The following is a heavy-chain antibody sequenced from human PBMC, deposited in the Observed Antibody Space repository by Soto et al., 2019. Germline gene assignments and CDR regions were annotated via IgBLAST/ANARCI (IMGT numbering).Heavy chain of an antibody. CDR3: ARRVSAQDFDH. CDR1: GGSISSSSYY. J-gene: IGHJ4*02. Sequence: QLQLQESGPGLVKPSETLSLSCTVSGGSISSSSYYWGWIRQPPGKGLEWIGSIYYRGSTYYNPSLKSRVTISVHTSKNQFSLKLSSVTAADTAVYYCARRVSAQDFDHWGQGTLVTVSS. CDR2: IYYRGST. V-gene: IGHV4-39*01.